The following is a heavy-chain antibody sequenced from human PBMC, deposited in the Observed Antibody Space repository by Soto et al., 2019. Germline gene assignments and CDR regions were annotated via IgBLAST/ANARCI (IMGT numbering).Heavy chain of an antibody. CDR3: ARYIPGVRYSGMDV. Sequence: GGSLRLSCAASGFTFSSYAMKWVRQAPGKGLEWVSLIGESGTPTYYADSVKGRFTISRDNSGNTLFLEMYSLRAEDTAVYYCARYIPGVRYSGMDVWGKGTTVTVSS. CDR1: GFTFSSYA. J-gene: IGHJ6*04. CDR2: IGESGTPT. V-gene: IGHV3-23*01. D-gene: IGHD2-21*01.